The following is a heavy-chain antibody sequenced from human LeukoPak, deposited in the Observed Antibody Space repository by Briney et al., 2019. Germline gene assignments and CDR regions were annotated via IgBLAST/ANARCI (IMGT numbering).Heavy chain of an antibody. CDR2: IYYSGST. Sequence: PSETLSLTCTVSGGSISSYYWSWIRQPPGKGLEWIGYIYYSGSTNYNPSLKSRVTISVDTSKNQFSLKLSSVTAADTAVYYCASFPPLLRFLEGSRDSWGQGTLVTVSS. V-gene: IGHV4-59*01. CDR3: ASFPPLLRFLEGSRDS. CDR1: GGSISSYY. D-gene: IGHD3-3*01. J-gene: IGHJ4*02.